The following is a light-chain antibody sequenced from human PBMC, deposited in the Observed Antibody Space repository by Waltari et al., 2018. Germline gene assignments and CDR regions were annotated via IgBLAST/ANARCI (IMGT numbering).Light chain of an antibody. Sequence: QSALTQPASVSGSPGQSITISCTGTSSDVGGYNYVPWYQQHPGKAPKLMIYDVSNRPSGVSNRFSGSKSGNTASLTISGLQAEDEADYYCSSYTSSSGTDVVFGGGTKLTVL. V-gene: IGLV2-14*03. CDR2: DVS. CDR1: SSDVGGYNY. J-gene: IGLJ2*01. CDR3: SSYTSSSGTDVV.